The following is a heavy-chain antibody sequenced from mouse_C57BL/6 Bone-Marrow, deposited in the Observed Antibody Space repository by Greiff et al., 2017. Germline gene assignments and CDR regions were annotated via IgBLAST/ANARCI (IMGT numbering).Heavy chain of an antibody. Sequence: EVKLVESGGGLVQPGGSLSLSCAASGFTFTDYYMSWVRQPPGKALEWLGFIRNKANGYTTEYSASVKGRFTISRDNSQSILYLQMNALRAEDSATYYCARYASTTVVATYYYAMDYWGQGTSVTVSS. J-gene: IGHJ4*01. CDR1: GFTFTDYY. V-gene: IGHV7-3*01. CDR3: ARYASTTVVATYYYAMDY. CDR2: IRNKANGYTT. D-gene: IGHD1-1*01.